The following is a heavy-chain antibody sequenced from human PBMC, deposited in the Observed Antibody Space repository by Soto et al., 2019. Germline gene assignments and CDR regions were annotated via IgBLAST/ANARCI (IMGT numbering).Heavy chain of an antibody. CDR3: VRGRSIAGTGNARLRSPFCLEV. D-gene: IGHD6-13*01. CDR2: IHYTGST. J-gene: IGHJ6*02. Sequence: PSETLSLTCSVSGASIRGDYWSWIRQPPGKALEWMGYIHYTGSTNYNPSLKSRVTISLDTSNNQFSLSLNSVTAADTAAYYCVRGRSIAGTGNARLRSPFCLEVGGHG. CDR1: GASIRGDY. V-gene: IGHV4-59*01.